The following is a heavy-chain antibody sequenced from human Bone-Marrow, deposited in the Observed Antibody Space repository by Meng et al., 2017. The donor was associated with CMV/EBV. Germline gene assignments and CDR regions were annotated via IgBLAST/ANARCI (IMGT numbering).Heavy chain of an antibody. CDR2: IFYSGGA. CDR3: ARGEGYNLL. CDR1: GASIRGYY. D-gene: IGHD5-24*01. J-gene: IGHJ4*02. V-gene: IGHV4-59*01. Sequence: SETLSLTCTVSGASIRGYYWSWFRQSPAKGLEWIGYIFYSGGATYNPSLQSRVTISIDTPKNQFFLQLNSVTAEDTAIYYCARGEGYNLLWGQGTLVTVSS.